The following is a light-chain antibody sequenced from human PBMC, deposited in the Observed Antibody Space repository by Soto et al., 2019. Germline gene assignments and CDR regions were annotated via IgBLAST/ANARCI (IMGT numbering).Light chain of an antibody. CDR3: QQRSNRLLT. CDR1: QSVNSF. V-gene: IGKV3-11*01. CDR2: DSS. Sequence: EIVLTQSPATLSLSPGERATLSCRASQSVNSFLAWYQQKPGQAPRLLIYDSSHSAPDIPARFSGSRSGTYFTLTISSLEPEDFAVYYCQQRSNRLLTFGGGTKVEIK. J-gene: IGKJ4*01.